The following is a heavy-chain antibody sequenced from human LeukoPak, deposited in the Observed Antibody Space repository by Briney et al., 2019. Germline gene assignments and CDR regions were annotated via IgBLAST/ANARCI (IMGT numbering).Heavy chain of an antibody. CDR1: GFTFSSYA. Sequence: GGSLRLSCAASGFTFSSYAMHWVRQAPGKGLEWVAVISYDGSNKYYADSVKGRFTISRDNSKNTLYLQMNSLRAEDTAVYYCARALIPPGGSRTDYYYYGMDVWGQGTTVTVSS. CDR3: ARALIPPGGSRTDYYYYGMDV. D-gene: IGHD2-15*01. J-gene: IGHJ6*02. V-gene: IGHV3-30-3*01. CDR2: ISYDGSNK.